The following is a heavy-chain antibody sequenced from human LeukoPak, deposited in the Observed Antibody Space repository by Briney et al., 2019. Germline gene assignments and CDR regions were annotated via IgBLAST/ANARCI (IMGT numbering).Heavy chain of an antibody. CDR1: GFTFSSYA. V-gene: IGHV3-23*01. CDR2: ISGSGGST. Sequence: GGSLRLSCAASGFTFSSYAMSWVRQAPGKGLEWVSAISGSGGSTYYADSVKGRFTISRDNSKNTLYLQMNSLRAEDTAFYYCARGGAYCRGDCPLDAFDPWGQGTMVTVSS. CDR3: ARGGAYCRGDCPLDAFDP. D-gene: IGHD2-21*02. J-gene: IGHJ3*01.